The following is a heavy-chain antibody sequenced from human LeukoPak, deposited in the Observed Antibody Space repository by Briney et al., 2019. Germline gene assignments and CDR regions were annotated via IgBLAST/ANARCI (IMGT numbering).Heavy chain of an antibody. V-gene: IGHV3-33*01. CDR2: IWYDGSNK. Sequence: PGGSLRLSCAASGFTFSSYGMHWVRQAPGKGLEWVAVIWYDGSNKYYAVSVKGRFTICRDNSKNTLYLQMNSLRAEDTAVYYCARSYEVGERPGPYYYYYYGMDVWGQGTTVTVSS. J-gene: IGHJ6*02. CDR1: GFTFSSYG. D-gene: IGHD3-16*01. CDR3: ARSYEVGERPGPYYYYYYGMDV.